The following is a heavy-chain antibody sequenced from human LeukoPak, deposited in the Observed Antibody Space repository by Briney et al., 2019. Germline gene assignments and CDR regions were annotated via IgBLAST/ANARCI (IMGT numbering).Heavy chain of an antibody. D-gene: IGHD1-26*01. CDR2: IWYDGSNT. J-gene: IGHJ2*01. CDR3: ARDRGIVGATIWYFDL. CDR1: GFTFASYD. V-gene: IGHV3-33*01. Sequence: QPGGSLRLSCAASGFTFASYDMHWVRQAPGKGLEWVALIWYDGSNTYYADSVRGRFTISRDNSKNTLYLQMTSLRAEDTAVYYCARDRGIVGATIWYFDLWGRGTLVTVSS.